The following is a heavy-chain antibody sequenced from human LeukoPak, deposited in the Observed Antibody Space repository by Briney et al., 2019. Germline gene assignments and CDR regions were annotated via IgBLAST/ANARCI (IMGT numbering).Heavy chain of an antibody. CDR1: GFTFRNAG. Sequence: GGSLRLSCAVSGFTFRNAGMNWVRQAPGKGLEWVSSISNSGGRTFYTDSVKGRFTISRDNSKITLYLQMNSLRAEDTAVYYCAKGPLRTVYWYFDLWGRGTLVTVSS. J-gene: IGHJ2*01. V-gene: IGHV3-23*01. CDR2: ISNSGGRT. D-gene: IGHD4-17*01. CDR3: AKGPLRTVYWYFDL.